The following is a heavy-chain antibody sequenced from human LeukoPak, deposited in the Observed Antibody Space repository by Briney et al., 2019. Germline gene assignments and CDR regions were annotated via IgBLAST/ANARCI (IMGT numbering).Heavy chain of an antibody. D-gene: IGHD5-12*01. J-gene: IGHJ3*02. CDR2: ISSSSSYI. CDR1: GFTFSSYS. V-gene: IGHV3-21*01. Sequence: PGGSLRLSCAASGFTFSSYSMNWVRQAPGKGLEWVSSISSSSSYIYYADSVKGRFTISRDNAKNSLYLQMNSLRAEDTAVYYCAKTRQSYIVAGGALDIWGQGTMVTVSS. CDR3: AKTRQSYIVAGGALDI.